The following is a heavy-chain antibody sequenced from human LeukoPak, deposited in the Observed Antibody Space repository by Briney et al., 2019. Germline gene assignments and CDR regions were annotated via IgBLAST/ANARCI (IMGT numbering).Heavy chain of an antibody. CDR2: IYYSGST. V-gene: IGHV4-59*08. D-gene: IGHD2-15*01. CDR1: GGSISSYY. Sequence: SETLSLTCTVSGGSISSYYWSWIRQPPGKGLEWIGYIYYSGSTNYSPSLKSRVTISVDTSKNQFSLKLSSVTAADTAVYYCAKIGYCSGDSCRGFDPWGQGTLVTVSS. J-gene: IGHJ5*02. CDR3: AKIGYCSGDSCRGFDP.